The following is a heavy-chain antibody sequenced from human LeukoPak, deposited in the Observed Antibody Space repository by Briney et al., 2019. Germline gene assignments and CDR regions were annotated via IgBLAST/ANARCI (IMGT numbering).Heavy chain of an antibody. CDR3: ARADYSGNYYSTY. CDR2: SRNKASSYTT. Sequence: GGSLRLSCAASGFTVSSNYMSWVRQAPGKGPEWVGRSRNKASSYTTEYAASVKGRFTISRDDSKNSLYLQMNSLKIEDTAVYYCARADYSGNYYSTYWGQGTLVTVSS. CDR1: GFTVSSNY. V-gene: IGHV3-72*01. D-gene: IGHD1-26*01. J-gene: IGHJ4*02.